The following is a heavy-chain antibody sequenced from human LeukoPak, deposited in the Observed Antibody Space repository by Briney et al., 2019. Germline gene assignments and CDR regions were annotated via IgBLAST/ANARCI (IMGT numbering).Heavy chain of an antibody. CDR2: INSDGSST. Sequence: PGGSLRLSCAVSGFTFSDYWMHWVRQAPGKGLEWVSRINSDGSSTSYADSVKGRFTISRDNAKNTLYLQMNSLRAEDTAVYYCARGGYSSSSNDYWGQGTLVTVSS. J-gene: IGHJ4*02. CDR3: ARGGYSSSSNDY. V-gene: IGHV3-74*01. CDR1: GFTFSDYW. D-gene: IGHD6-13*01.